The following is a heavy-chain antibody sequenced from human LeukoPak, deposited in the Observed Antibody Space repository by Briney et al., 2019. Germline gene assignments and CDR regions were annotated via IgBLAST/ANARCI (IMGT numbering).Heavy chain of an antibody. CDR2: IYYSGST. CDR3: ARRYGSGSSGTFDY. Sequence: PSETLSLTCTVSGGSISGSSYYWGWIRQPPGKGLEWIGSIYYSGSTYYNPSLKSRVTISVDTSKNQFSLKLSSVTAADTAVYYCARRYGSGSSGTFDYWGQGTLVTVSS. V-gene: IGHV4-39*07. D-gene: IGHD3-10*01. J-gene: IGHJ4*02. CDR1: GGSISGSSYY.